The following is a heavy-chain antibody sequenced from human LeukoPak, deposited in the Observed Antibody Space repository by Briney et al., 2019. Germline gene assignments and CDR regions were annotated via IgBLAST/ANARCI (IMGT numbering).Heavy chain of an antibody. J-gene: IGHJ4*02. CDR1: GGSFTGYY. CDR2: INHSGST. Sequence: PSETLSLTCVMYGGSFTGYYWSWIRQPPGKGLEWIGEINHSGSTNYNPSFKSRVTISVDTSKNQFSLKLSSVTAADTAVYYCARDLLGDDSSGYYPLDYWGQGTLVTVSS. CDR3: ARDLLGDDSSGYYPLDY. D-gene: IGHD3-22*01. V-gene: IGHV4-34*01.